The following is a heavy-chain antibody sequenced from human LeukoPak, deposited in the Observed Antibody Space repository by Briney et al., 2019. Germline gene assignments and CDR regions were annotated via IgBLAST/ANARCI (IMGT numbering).Heavy chain of an antibody. CDR1: GGSFSGYY. V-gene: IGHV4-34*01. Sequence: SATLSLTCAVYGGSFSGYYWSWIRQPPGEGLEWLGEINHSGSTNYNPSLKSRVTISVDTSKNQFSLKLSSVTAADTAVYYCARASVGCSSTSCYSTQFDYWGQGTLVTVSS. J-gene: IGHJ4*02. D-gene: IGHD2-2*01. CDR2: INHSGST. CDR3: ARASVGCSSTSCYSTQFDY.